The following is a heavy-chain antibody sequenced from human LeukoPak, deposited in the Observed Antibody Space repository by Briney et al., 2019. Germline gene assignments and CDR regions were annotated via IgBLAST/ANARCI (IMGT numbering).Heavy chain of an antibody. Sequence: SETLSLTCTVSGGSMTYYYWTWMRQPPGKGLEWIGYIYYSGNTNYNPSLKSRVTISVDTSKNQFSLMLGSVTAADTAVFYCARQRGGYVDYWGQGTLVTVSS. J-gene: IGHJ4*02. V-gene: IGHV4-59*08. CDR1: GGSMTYYY. CDR3: ARQRGGYVDY. D-gene: IGHD2-15*01. CDR2: IYYSGNT.